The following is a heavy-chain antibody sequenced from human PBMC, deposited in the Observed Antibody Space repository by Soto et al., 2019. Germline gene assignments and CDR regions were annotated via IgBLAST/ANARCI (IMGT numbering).Heavy chain of an antibody. J-gene: IGHJ6*02. CDR2: ISGDMRSI. CDR1: GFTLSNYW. D-gene: IGHD3-3*01. CDR3: ARDEPNYDFWRRGLDV. V-gene: IGHV3-74*01. Sequence: GGSLRLSCAGSGFTLSNYWMQWVRQAPGKGLEWVSRISGDMRSINYVDSVKGRFTIYRDNAKNTVYLQMNSLRVEDTAVYYCARDEPNYDFWRRGLDVWGQGTTVTVSS.